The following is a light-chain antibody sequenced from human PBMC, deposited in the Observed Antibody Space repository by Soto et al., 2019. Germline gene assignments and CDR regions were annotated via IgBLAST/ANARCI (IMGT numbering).Light chain of an antibody. J-gene: IGKJ3*01. CDR2: GAS. CDR3: QHYGSSPFT. Sequence: EIVLTQSPGTLSLSPGERATLSCRASQSVSSSFLAWYQQKPGQAPRLLIYGASSRATGIPYRFSGSGSGTDFTLTISRLEPDDFAVYYCQHYGSSPFTFGRGTKVDIK. CDR1: QSVSSSF. V-gene: IGKV3-20*01.